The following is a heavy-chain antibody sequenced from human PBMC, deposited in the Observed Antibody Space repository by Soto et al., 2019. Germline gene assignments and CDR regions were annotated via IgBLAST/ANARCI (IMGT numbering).Heavy chain of an antibody. Sequence: SETLSLTCAVSGGSISSSNWWSWVRQPPGKGLEWIGEIYHSGSTNYNPSLKSRVTISVDKSKNQFSLKLSSVTAADTAVYYCDRHTAANIVVVPAAMAGYGMDVWGQGTTVTVSS. CDR1: GGSISSSNW. J-gene: IGHJ6*02. CDR3: DRHTAANIVVVPAAMAGYGMDV. CDR2: IYHSGST. V-gene: IGHV4-4*02. D-gene: IGHD2-2*01.